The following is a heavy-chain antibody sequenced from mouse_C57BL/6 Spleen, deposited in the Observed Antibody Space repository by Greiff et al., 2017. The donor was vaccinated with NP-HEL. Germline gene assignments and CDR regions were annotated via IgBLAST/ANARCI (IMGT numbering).Heavy chain of an antibody. CDR2: IWTGGGT. J-gene: IGHJ3*01. Sequence: VQVVESGPGLVAPSQSLSITCTVSGFSLTSYAISWVRQPPGKGLEWLGVIWTGGGTNYNSALKSRLSISKDNSKRQVFLKMNSLQTDDTARYYCARFDMIHDARAWFAYWGQGTLVTVSA. CDR3: ARFDMIHDARAWFAY. D-gene: IGHD2-4*01. V-gene: IGHV2-9-1*01. CDR1: GFSLTSYA.